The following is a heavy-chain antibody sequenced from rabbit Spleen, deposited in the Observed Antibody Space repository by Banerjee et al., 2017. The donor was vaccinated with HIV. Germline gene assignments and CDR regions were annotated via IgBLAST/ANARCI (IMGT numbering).Heavy chain of an antibody. CDR2: IYGGSSGST. CDR3: ARDSETSGWGEDL. V-gene: IGHV1S45*01. CDR1: GFSFSGSYY. D-gene: IGHD4-1*01. J-gene: IGHJ4*01. Sequence: QEQLVESGGGLVQPEGSLTLTCTASGFSFSGSYYMCWVRQAPGKGLEWIACIYGGSSGSTYYASWAKGRFTISKTSSTTVTLQMTSLTAADTATYFCARDSETSGWGEDLWGPGTLVTVS.